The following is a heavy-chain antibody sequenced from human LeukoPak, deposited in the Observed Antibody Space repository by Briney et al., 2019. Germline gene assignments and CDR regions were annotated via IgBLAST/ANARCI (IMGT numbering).Heavy chain of an antibody. V-gene: IGHV1-8*01. J-gene: IGHJ5*02. D-gene: IGHD6-13*01. CDR2: MNPNSGNT. Sequence: GASVKVSCKASGYTFTSYDINWVRQATGQGLEWMGWMNPNSGNTGYAQKFQGRVTMTRNTSISTAYMELSSLRSEDTAVYYCARGSVAAAHDWFDPWGQGTLVTVSP. CDR1: GYTFTSYD. CDR3: ARGSVAAAHDWFDP.